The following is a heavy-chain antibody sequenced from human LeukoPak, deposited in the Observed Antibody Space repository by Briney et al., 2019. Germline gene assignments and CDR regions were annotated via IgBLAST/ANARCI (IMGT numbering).Heavy chain of an antibody. CDR2: ISSAGTFT. CDR3: ARSSIAATGNFQY. Sequence: GGSLRLSSTASGFTFNDYFMNWIRQTPGKGLEWVSYISSAGTFTSYAESVKGRFTISRDNAKFSLHLQMNSLRAEDTAVYYCARSSIAATGNFQYWGQGTLVTVSS. D-gene: IGHD6-13*01. CDR1: GFTFNDYF. J-gene: IGHJ4*02. V-gene: IGHV3-11*06.